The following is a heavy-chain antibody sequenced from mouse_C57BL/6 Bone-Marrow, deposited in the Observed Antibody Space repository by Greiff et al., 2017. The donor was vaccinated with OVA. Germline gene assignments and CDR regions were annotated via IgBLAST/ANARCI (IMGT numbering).Heavy chain of an antibody. J-gene: IGHJ2*01. Sequence: VQVVESGAELMKPGASVKLSCKATGYTFTGYWIEWVKQRPGHGLEWIGGILPGSGSTNYNAKFKGKATFTADTSSNTAYMQLSSLTAEDSAVYYCARGEGLLDYWGQGTTLTVSS. CDR3: ARGEGLLDY. V-gene: IGHV1-9*01. CDR2: ILPGSGST. CDR1: GYTFTGYW. D-gene: IGHD2-3*01.